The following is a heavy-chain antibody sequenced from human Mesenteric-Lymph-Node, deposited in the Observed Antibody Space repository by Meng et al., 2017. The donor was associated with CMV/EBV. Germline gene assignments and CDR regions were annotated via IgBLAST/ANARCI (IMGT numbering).Heavy chain of an antibody. Sequence: LTRAASGFTFSSYSMNWVRQAPGKGLEWVSYISSSSSTIYYADSVKGRFTISRDNAKNSLYLQMNSLRAEDTAVYYCARDRAGPTVTNFDYWGQGTLVTVSS. V-gene: IGHV3-48*04. D-gene: IGHD4-11*01. CDR2: ISSSSSTI. J-gene: IGHJ4*02. CDR3: ARDRAGPTVTNFDY. CDR1: GFTFSSYS.